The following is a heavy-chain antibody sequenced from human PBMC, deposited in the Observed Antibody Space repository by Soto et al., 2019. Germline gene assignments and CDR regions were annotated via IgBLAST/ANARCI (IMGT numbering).Heavy chain of an antibody. Sequence: EVQLVESGGGLVQTGGSLRLSCAASGFSLSSYWMSWVRQAPGKGLAWVANMNQDGSESDYVGSVKGRFTFTRDNAKNSLYLQMNSLRAEDTAVYYCARLSTSAGRRDLACWGQGTLVTVSS. V-gene: IGHV3-7*01. CDR3: ARLSTSAGRRDLAC. CDR1: GFSLSSYW. CDR2: MNQDGSES. J-gene: IGHJ4*02.